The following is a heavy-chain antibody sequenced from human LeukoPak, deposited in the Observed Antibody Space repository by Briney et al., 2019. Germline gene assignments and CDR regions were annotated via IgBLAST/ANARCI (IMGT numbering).Heavy chain of an antibody. CDR1: GGSISSSSYY. V-gene: IGHV4-39*01. CDR2: IYYSGST. Sequence: SETLSLTCTVSGGSISSSSYYRGWIRQPPGKGLEWIGSIYYSGSTYYNPSLKSRVTISVDTSKNQFSLKLSSVTAADTAVYYCARHRSITMVRGRVDWFDPWGQGTLVTVSS. D-gene: IGHD3-10*01. CDR3: ARHRSITMVRGRVDWFDP. J-gene: IGHJ5*02.